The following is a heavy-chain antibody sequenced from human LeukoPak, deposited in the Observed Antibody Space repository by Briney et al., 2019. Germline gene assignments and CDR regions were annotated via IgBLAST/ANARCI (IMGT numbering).Heavy chain of an antibody. V-gene: IGHV1-46*01. D-gene: IGHD2-21*02. J-gene: IGHJ3*02. Sequence: ASVKVSCKASGYTFTSYYMHWVRQAPGQGLEWMGIINPSGGSTGYAQKFQGRVTMTRDTSTSTVYMELSSLRSEDTAVYYCARDYGSHCGGDCYHAFDIWGQGTMVTVSS. CDR1: GYTFTSYY. CDR3: ARDYGSHCGGDCYHAFDI. CDR2: INPSGGST.